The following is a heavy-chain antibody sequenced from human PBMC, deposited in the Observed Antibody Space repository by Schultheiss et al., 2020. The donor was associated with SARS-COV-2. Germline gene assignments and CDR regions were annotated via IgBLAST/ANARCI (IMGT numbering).Heavy chain of an antibody. D-gene: IGHD3-22*01. CDR2: ISSSSSYI. CDR1: GFTFSSYS. V-gene: IGHV3-21*01. J-gene: IGHJ4*02. CDR3: ARVHDSSGYYLTF. Sequence: GGSLRLSCAASGFTFSSYSMNWVRQAPGKGLEWVSSISSSSSYIYYADSVKGRFTISRDNAKNSLYLQMNSLRAEDTAVYYCARVHDSSGYYLTFWGQGTLVTVSS.